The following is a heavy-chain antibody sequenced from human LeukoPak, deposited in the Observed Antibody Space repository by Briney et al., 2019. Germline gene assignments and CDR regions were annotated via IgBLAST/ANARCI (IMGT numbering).Heavy chain of an antibody. D-gene: IGHD6-19*01. Sequence: PSETMSPTSPVYAGSISSYYWSWIPKPAGKGLEWIGRIYTSGSTNYNPSLKSRVTMSVDTSKNQFSLKLSSVTAADTAVYFCARHSSDYYGPFDYWGQGTLVTVSS. J-gene: IGHJ4*02. CDR3: ARHSSDYYGPFDY. CDR1: AGSISSYY. CDR2: IYTSGST. V-gene: IGHV4-4*07.